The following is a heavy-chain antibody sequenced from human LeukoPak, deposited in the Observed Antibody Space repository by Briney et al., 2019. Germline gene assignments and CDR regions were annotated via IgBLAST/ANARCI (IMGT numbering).Heavy chain of an antibody. Sequence: KTSETLSLTCTVSGDSISSYYWSWIRQPPGKGLEWIGYIYYSGSTNYNPSLKSRVTISVDTSKNQFSLKLSSVAAADTAVYYCARHYSTAGYYYYMDVWGKGTTVTVSS. D-gene: IGHD4-11*01. J-gene: IGHJ6*03. CDR1: GDSISSYY. CDR2: IYYSGST. V-gene: IGHV4-59*01. CDR3: ARHYSTAGYYYYMDV.